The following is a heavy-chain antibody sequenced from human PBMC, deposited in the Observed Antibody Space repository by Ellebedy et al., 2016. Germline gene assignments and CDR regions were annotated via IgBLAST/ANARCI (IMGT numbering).Heavy chain of an antibody. Sequence: GESLKISCAASGFTFSNFAMSWVRQAPGKGLEWVSSISSTATYIYYADSVKGRFTISRDNAKNSLYLQMNSLRVEDTAVYYCARARIDYWGQGTLVSVSS. CDR3: ARARIDY. V-gene: IGHV3-21*06. CDR1: GFTFSNFA. J-gene: IGHJ4*02. CDR2: ISSTATYI.